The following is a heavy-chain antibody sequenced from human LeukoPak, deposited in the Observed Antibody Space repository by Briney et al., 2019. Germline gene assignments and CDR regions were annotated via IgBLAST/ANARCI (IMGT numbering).Heavy chain of an antibody. CDR3: ARSLRYFDWPSYYFDY. CDR1: GFTFSSYW. CDR2: IKEDGSEK. D-gene: IGHD3-9*01. V-gene: IGHV3-7*04. J-gene: IGHJ4*02. Sequence: GGSLRLSCAASGFTFSSYWMSWVRQAPGKGLEWVANIKEDGSEKYYVDSVKGRYTISRDNAKNSLYLQMNSLRAEDTAVYYCARSLRYFDWPSYYFDYWGQGTLVTVSS.